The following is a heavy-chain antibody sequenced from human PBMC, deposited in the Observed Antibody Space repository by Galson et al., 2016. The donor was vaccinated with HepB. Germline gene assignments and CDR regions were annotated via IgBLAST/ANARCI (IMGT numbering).Heavy chain of an antibody. CDR2: IFYSGGT. D-gene: IGHD3-3*01. Sequence: TLSLTCTVSGDSISNGGYYWSWIRQHPGKGLEWIGCIFYSGGTYFNPSLESRVTMSVDTSKNQFSLKLTSVTAADAAVYYCAKDRPEGDFPYYFDSWGQGTLVTVSS. CDR1: GDSISNGGYY. V-gene: IGHV4-31*03. CDR3: AKDRPEGDFPYYFDS. J-gene: IGHJ4*02.